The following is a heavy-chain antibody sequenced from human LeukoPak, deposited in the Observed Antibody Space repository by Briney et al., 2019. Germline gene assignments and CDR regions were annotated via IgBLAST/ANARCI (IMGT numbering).Heavy chain of an antibody. CDR3: ARGSTKPVYYFDY. D-gene: IGHD2-2*01. CDR2: IYHSGST. V-gene: IGHV4-4*02. J-gene: IGHJ4*02. Sequence: PSGTLSLTCAVSGGSISSSNWWSWVRQPPGQGLEWIGEIYHSGSTNYNPSLKSRVTISVDKSKNQFSLKLSSVTAADTAVYYCARGSTKPVYYFDYWGQGTLVTVSS. CDR1: GGSISSSNW.